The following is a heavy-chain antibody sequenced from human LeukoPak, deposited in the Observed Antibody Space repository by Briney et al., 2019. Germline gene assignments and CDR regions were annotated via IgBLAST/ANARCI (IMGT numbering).Heavy chain of an antibody. CDR3: AKDTRPYSSGWFFDY. D-gene: IGHD6-19*01. V-gene: IGHV3-30*02. CDR1: GFTSSSYG. Sequence: PGGSLRLSCAASGFTSSSYGMHWVRQAPGKGLEWVAFIRYDGSNKYYADSVKGRFTISRDNSKNTLYLQMNSLRAEDTAVYYCAKDTRPYSSGWFFDYWGQGTLVTVSS. J-gene: IGHJ4*02. CDR2: IRYDGSNK.